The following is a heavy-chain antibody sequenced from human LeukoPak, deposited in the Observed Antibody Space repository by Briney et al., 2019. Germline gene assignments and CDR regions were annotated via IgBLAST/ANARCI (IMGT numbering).Heavy chain of an antibody. D-gene: IGHD2-2*01. CDR3: ARQEVEPAAMKAFDY. V-gene: IGHV4-39*01. Sequence: SETLSLTCTVSGXSISSSSYYWGWIRQPPGKGLEWIGSIYYSGSTYYNPSLKSRVTISVDTSKNQFSLKLSSVTAADTAVYYCARQEVEPAAMKAFDYWGQGTLVTVSS. CDR2: IYYSGST. CDR1: GXSISSSSYY. J-gene: IGHJ4*02.